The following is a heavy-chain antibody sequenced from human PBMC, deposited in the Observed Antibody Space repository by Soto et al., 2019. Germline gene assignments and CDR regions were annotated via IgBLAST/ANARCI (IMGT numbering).Heavy chain of an antibody. D-gene: IGHD3-22*01. CDR1: GGSISSYY. CDR3: ARASSDYYDSSGPNYFDY. CDR2: IYYSGST. Sequence: PLETLSLTCTVSGGSISSYYWSWIRQPPGKGLEWIGYIYYSGSTNYNPSLKSRVTISVDTSKNQFSLKLSSVTAADTAVYYCARASSDYYDSSGPNYFDYWGQGTLVTVSS. J-gene: IGHJ4*02. V-gene: IGHV4-59*01.